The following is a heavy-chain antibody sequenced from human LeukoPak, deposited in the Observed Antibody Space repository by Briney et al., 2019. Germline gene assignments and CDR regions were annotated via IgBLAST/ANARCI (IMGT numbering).Heavy chain of an antibody. CDR2: IYYSGST. CDR3: ATSSFIYGDYEAFNI. J-gene: IGHJ3*02. D-gene: IGHD4-17*01. V-gene: IGHV4-31*03. CDR1: GGSISSGGYY. Sequence: SETLSLTCTVSGGSISSGGYYWSWIRQHPGKGLEWIGYIYYSGSTYYNPSLKSRVTISVDTSKNQFSLKLSSVTAADTAVYYCATSSFIYGDYEAFNIWGRGTVVTVSS.